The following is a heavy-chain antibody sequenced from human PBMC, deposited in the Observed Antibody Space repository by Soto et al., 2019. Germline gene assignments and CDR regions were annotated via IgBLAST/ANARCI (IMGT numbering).Heavy chain of an antibody. CDR1: GASVNSYY. CDR3: GRDLLATASARWYFYYGLDV. Sequence: SETLSLTCSVFGASVNSYYWSWIRQSPGRGLEWIGHIFNSGTIHYNPSLKSRVTMSVDSSKNQVSLKINSVTAADTAIYYCGRDLLATASARWYFYYGLDVWGQGTAVTVSS. V-gene: IGHV4-59*02. J-gene: IGHJ6*02. CDR2: IFNSGTI. D-gene: IGHD3-3*02.